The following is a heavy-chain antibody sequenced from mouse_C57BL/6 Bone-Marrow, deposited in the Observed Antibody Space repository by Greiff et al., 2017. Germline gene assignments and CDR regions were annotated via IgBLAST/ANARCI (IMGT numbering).Heavy chain of an antibody. J-gene: IGHJ2*01. Sequence: VQLQQSGAELVRPGASVKLSCTASGFNIKDYYMHWVKQRPEQGLEWIGWIDPENGDTEYASKFQGKATITADTSSNTAYLQLSSLTSEDTAVYYCTTTTVVATDYWGQGTTLTVTS. D-gene: IGHD1-1*01. V-gene: IGHV14-4*01. CDR2: IDPENGDT. CDR1: GFNIKDYY. CDR3: TTTTVVATDY.